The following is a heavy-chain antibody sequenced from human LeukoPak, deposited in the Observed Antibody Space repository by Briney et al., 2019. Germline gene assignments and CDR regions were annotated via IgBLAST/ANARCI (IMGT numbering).Heavy chain of an antibody. CDR1: GFTFSDYF. D-gene: IGHD2-2*01. CDR3: ARGGHCSSSSCYLGAFDI. V-gene: IGHV3-11*04. Sequence: GGSLRLSCAASGFTFSDYFMTWIRQAPGKGLEWVSYIRSSGTTTYYADSVKGRSTISRDNAKNSLYLQVNSLRAEDTAVYYCARGGHCSSSSCYLGAFDIWGQGTMVTVSS. CDR2: IRSSGTTT. J-gene: IGHJ3*02.